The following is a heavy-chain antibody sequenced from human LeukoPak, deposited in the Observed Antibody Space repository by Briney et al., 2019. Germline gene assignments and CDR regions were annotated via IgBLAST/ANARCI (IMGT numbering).Heavy chain of an antibody. CDR1: GFDISGYA. CDR3: AGAPNYDFWSGYPGGTTDY. V-gene: IGHV3-30-3*01. D-gene: IGHD3-3*01. J-gene: IGHJ4*02. CDR2: ISYDGSNK. Sequence: GGSLRLSCAASGFDISGYAMHWVRQAPGKGLEWVAVISYDGSNKYYADSVKGRFTISRDNSKNTLYLQMNSLRAEDTAVYYCAGAPNYDFWSGYPGGTTDYWGQGTLVTVSS.